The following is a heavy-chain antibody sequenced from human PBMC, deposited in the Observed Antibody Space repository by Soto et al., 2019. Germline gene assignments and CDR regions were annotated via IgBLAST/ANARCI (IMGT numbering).Heavy chain of an antibody. Sequence: GGSLRLSCAASGFTFSSYAMHWVRQAPGKGLEWVAVISYDGSNKYYADSVKGRFTISRDNSKNTLYLQMNSLRAEDTAVYYCAILNQLLSPATVTTDYWGQGTLVTVSS. J-gene: IGHJ4*02. CDR3: AILNQLLSPATVTTDY. V-gene: IGHV3-30-3*01. CDR2: ISYDGSNK. CDR1: GFTFSSYA. D-gene: IGHD4-4*01.